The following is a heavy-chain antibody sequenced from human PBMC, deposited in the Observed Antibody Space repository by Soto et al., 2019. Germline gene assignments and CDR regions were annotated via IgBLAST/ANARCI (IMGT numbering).Heavy chain of an antibody. D-gene: IGHD2-15*01. CDR2: IIPIFGTA. CDR1: GGTFSSYA. J-gene: IGHJ5*02. V-gene: IGHV1-69*12. Sequence: QVQLVQSGAEVKKPGSSVKVSCKASGGTFSSYAISWVRQAPGQGLEWMGGIIPIFGTANYAQKFQGRVTLTADESPSTAYMERSSLTSEGRGVYYCAREVVVAATGWFDPWGKGTLVTVSS. CDR3: AREVVVAATGWFDP.